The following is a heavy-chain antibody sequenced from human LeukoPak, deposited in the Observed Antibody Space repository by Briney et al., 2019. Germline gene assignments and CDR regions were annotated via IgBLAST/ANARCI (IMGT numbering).Heavy chain of an antibody. V-gene: IGHV1-2*02. Sequence: GASVKVSCKASGYTLSDHYMNWVRQGPGQGLEWMGWINPNSGGTNYAQKFQGRVTMTRDASISSVYMELSSLRSDDTAVYYCARSRRLGAFRDAFDIWGQGTMVTVSS. J-gene: IGHJ3*02. CDR2: INPNSGGT. D-gene: IGHD1-26*01. CDR1: GYTLSDHY. CDR3: ARSRRLGAFRDAFDI.